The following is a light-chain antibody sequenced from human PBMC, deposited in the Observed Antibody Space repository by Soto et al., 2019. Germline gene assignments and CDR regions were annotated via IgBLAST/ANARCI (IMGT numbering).Light chain of an antibody. CDR1: QSVSNY. Sequence: EIVLTQSPGTLSLSPGERATLSCRASQSVSNYLAWYQRKPGQAPRLLIYGASSRATCIPDRFSGSGSGTDFTLTISRLEPDDFAVYYCHQYGGSPQTFGQGTKVEIK. J-gene: IGKJ1*01. CDR3: HQYGGSPQT. V-gene: IGKV3-20*01. CDR2: GAS.